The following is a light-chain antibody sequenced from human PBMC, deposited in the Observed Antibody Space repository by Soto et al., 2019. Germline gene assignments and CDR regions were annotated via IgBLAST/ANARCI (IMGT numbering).Light chain of an antibody. Sequence: EIVLTQSPGTLSLSPGERATLSCRARQSVSSSYLGWYQQKPGQAPRLLIYGASGRATGIPDRFSGSGSGTYFTLTISRLEPEDFAVYYCQHYGGSPSFTFGPGTKVDIK. J-gene: IGKJ3*01. CDR2: GAS. CDR1: QSVSSSY. CDR3: QHYGGSPSFT. V-gene: IGKV3-20*01.